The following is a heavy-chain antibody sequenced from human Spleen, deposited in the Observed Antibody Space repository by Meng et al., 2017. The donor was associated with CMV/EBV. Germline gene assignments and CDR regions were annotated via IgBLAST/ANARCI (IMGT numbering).Heavy chain of an antibody. V-gene: IGHV1-2*02. CDR2: INPNTGGK. J-gene: IGHJ5*02. CDR1: GYIFTGYY. CDR3: ARGGSENQPLYIGWFDP. Sequence: ASVKVSCKASGYIFTGYYIHWVRQATGQGLEWMGWINPNTGGKNLAQKFQGRVTMTRDTSITTAYMELNRLTSDDTAVYYCARGGSENQPLYIGWFDPWGQGTLVTVSS. D-gene: IGHD3-10*01.